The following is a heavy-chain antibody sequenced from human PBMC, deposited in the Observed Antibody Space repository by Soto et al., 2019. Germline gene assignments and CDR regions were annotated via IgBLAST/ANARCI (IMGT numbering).Heavy chain of an antibody. CDR1: GFTFSSYS. CDR2: ISSSSSTI. J-gene: IGHJ5*02. Sequence: GGSLRLSCAASGFTFSSYSMNWVRQAPGKGLEWVSYISSSSSTIYYADSVKGRFTISRDNAKNSLYLQMNSLRAEDTAVYYCARGSYTSTWSWGQGTLVTVSS. V-gene: IGHV3-48*01. CDR3: ARGSYTSTWS. D-gene: IGHD6-13*01.